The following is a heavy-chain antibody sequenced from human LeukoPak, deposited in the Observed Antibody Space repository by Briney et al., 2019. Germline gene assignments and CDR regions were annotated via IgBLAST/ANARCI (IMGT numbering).Heavy chain of an antibody. Sequence: ASVKVSCKASRYTFTGYYMHWVRQAPGQGLEWMGRINPNSGGTNYAQKFQGRVTMTRDTSISTAYMELSRLRSDDTAVYYCARVSSGDSSGYPHYWGQGTLVTVSS. D-gene: IGHD3-22*01. J-gene: IGHJ4*02. CDR3: ARVSSGDSSGYPHY. CDR2: INPNSGGT. CDR1: RYTFTGYY. V-gene: IGHV1-2*06.